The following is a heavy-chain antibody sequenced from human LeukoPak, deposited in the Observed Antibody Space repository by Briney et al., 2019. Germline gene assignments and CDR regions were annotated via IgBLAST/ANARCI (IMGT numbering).Heavy chain of an antibody. D-gene: IGHD3-22*01. Sequence: SQTLSLTXTVSGGSISSGDYYWSWIRQPPGKGLEWIGYIYYSGSTYYNPSLKSRVTISVDTSKNQFSLKLSSVTAADTAVYYCARDNDSSGYYWDDAFDIWGQGTMVTVSS. CDR3: ARDNDSSGYYWDDAFDI. J-gene: IGHJ3*02. V-gene: IGHV4-30-4*08. CDR1: GGSISSGDYY. CDR2: IYYSGST.